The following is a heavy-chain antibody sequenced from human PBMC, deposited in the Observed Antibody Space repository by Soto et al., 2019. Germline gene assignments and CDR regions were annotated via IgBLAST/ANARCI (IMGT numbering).Heavy chain of an antibody. CDR1: GGSFRGYY. J-gene: IGHJ4*02. CDR2: INHSGST. V-gene: IGHV4-34*01. Sequence: QVQLQQWGAGLLKPSETLSLTCAVYGGSFRGYYCCWIRQPPGKGLEWIGEINHSGSTNYNPSLKSRVTISVHTSKNQLPLKLSSVTAADTAVYYCASLRITMVRGVTAGYWGQGTLVTVSS. CDR3: ASLRITMVRGVTAGY. D-gene: IGHD3-10*01.